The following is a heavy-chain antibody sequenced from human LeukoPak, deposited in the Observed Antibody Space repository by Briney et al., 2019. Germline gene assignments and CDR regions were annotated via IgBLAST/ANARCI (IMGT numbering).Heavy chain of an antibody. CDR1: GMNFERYA. D-gene: IGHD1-26*01. CDR3: ATWAFYLDLDV. J-gene: IGHJ6*02. CDR2: ISADGKA. V-gene: IGHV3-43*02. Sequence: AGGSLRLSCAASGMNFERYAMHWVRQRPGKGLEWVGVISADGKADHADAVKGRFTVSRDNSKDSLSLQMSSLRDEDTALYYCATWAFYLDLDVWGQGTTVIVSS.